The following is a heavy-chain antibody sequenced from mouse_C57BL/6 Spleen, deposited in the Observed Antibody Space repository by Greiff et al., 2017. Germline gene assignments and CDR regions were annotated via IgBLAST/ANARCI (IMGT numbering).Heavy chain of an antibody. CDR1: GYTFTSYG. V-gene: IGHV1-81*01. CDR3: ARNITY. J-gene: IGHJ2*01. Sequence: VQLVESGAELARPGASVKLSCKASGYTFTSYGISWVKQRTGQGLEWIGEIYPRSGNTYYNEKFKGKATLTADKSSSTAYMELRSLTSEDSAVYFCARNITYGGQGTTLTVSS. D-gene: IGHD1-2*01. CDR2: IYPRSGNT.